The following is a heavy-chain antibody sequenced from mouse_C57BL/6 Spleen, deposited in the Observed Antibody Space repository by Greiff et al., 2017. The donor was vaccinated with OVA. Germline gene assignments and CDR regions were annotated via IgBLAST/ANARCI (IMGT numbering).Heavy chain of an antibody. CDR3: ARRSSGSDCFDY. D-gene: IGHD1-1*01. V-gene: IGHV1-63*01. CDR1: GYTFTNYW. J-gene: IGHJ2*01. Sequence: VQLQQSGAELVRPGTSVKMSCKASGYTFTNYWIGWAKQRPGHGLEWIGDIYPGGGYTNYNEKFKGKATLTADKSSSTTYMRCSSLTYEDSDVYYCARRSSGSDCFDYWGQGTTLTVSS. CDR2: IYPGGGYT.